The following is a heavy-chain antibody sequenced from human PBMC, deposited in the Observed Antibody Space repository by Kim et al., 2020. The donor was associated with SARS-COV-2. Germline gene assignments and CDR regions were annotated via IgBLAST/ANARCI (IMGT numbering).Heavy chain of an antibody. D-gene: IGHD6-19*01. CDR2: IYYSGST. J-gene: IGHJ5*02. CDR3: ARDFPQYSSGWSSPFDP. CDR1: GGSISSGGYY. Sequence: SETLSLTCTVSGGSISSGGYYWSWIRQHPGKGLEWIGYIYYSGSTYYNPSLKSRVTISVDTSKNQFSLKLSSVTAADTAVYYCARDFPQYSSGWSSPFDPWGQGTLVTVSS. V-gene: IGHV4-31*03.